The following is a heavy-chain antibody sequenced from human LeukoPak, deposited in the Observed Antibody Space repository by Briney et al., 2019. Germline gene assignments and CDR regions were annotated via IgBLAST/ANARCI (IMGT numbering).Heavy chain of an antibody. D-gene: IGHD1-26*01. V-gene: IGHV1-46*01. CDR2: INPSGGST. Sequence: ASVKVSCKASGYTFTSYYMHWVRQAPGQGLEWMGIINPSGGSTNYAQKFQGRVTITTDESTSTAYVELSSLRSEDTAVYYCASGSYSMIYFDYWGQGTLVTVSS. CDR3: ASGSYSMIYFDY. CDR1: GYTFTSYY. J-gene: IGHJ4*02.